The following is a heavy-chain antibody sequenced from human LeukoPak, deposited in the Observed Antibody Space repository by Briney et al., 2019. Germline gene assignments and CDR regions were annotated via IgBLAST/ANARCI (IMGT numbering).Heavy chain of an antibody. CDR2: IYYSGST. V-gene: IGHV4-59*01. D-gene: IGHD5-24*01. Sequence: SETLSLTCTVSGGSISSYYWSWIRQPPGKGLEWIGYIYYSGSTNYNPSLKSRVTISVDTSKNQFSLKLSSVTAADTAVYYCARDSRLQLNWFDPWGQGTLVTVSS. CDR3: ARDSRLQLNWFDP. CDR1: GGSISSYY. J-gene: IGHJ5*02.